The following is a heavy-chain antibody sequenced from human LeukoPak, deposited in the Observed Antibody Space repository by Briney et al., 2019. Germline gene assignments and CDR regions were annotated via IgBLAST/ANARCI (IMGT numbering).Heavy chain of an antibody. CDR1: GFTFSTYW. CDR2: IKEDGSRQ. J-gene: IGHJ5*01. V-gene: IGHV3-7*01. Sequence: GGSLRLSCAASGFTFSTYWMSWVRQTPGKGLEWVANIKEDGSRQYYVDSVEGRFTISRDNAKNSLYLQMNSLRVEDTAVYYCARDGGGYDSWGQGTLVTVSS. D-gene: IGHD5-24*01. CDR3: ARDGGGYDS.